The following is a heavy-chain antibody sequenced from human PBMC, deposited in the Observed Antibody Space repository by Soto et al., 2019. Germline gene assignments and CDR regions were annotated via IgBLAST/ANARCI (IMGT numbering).Heavy chain of an antibody. CDR3: ARLRAGYLQMAC. J-gene: IGHJ4*01. V-gene: IGHV4-59*11. CDR1: DDSISGHY. D-gene: IGHD1-26*01. Sequence: PFVILSHTRSVSDDSISGHYWSWIRQPPGKGLEWIGYIYYNVYTNLNPSLKSRVTISLDTSKSQFSLKLSSLTAADTAVYYWARLRAGYLQMACRGQGSLVPVS. CDR2: IYYNVYT.